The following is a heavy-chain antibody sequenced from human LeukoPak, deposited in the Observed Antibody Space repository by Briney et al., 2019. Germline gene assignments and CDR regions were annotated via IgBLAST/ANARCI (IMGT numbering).Heavy chain of an antibody. Sequence: GGSLRLSCAASGFTFSSYAMHWVRQAPGKGLEWVAVISYDGSNKYYADSVKGRFTISRDNSKNTLYLQMNSLRAEDTAVYYCARDARRYDSSGYYAYWGQGTVVTVSS. J-gene: IGHJ3*01. V-gene: IGHV3-30-3*01. CDR2: ISYDGSNK. D-gene: IGHD3-22*01. CDR1: GFTFSSYA. CDR3: ARDARRYDSSGYYAY.